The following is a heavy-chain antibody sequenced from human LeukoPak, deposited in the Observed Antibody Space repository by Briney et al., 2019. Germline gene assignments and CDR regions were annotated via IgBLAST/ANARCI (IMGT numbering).Heavy chain of an antibody. J-gene: IGHJ5*02. CDR1: GYTFTGHY. CDR3: ARDLESRRYGSGSYSAFDP. Sequence: ASVKVSCKASGYTFTGHYMHWVRQAPGQGLEWMGWINPKGGVTNYAQKFQGRVTMTRDTSINTAYMELSRLTSDDTAIYYCARDLESRRYGSGSYSAFDPWGQGTLVTVSS. V-gene: IGHV1-2*02. CDR2: INPKGGVT. D-gene: IGHD3-10*01.